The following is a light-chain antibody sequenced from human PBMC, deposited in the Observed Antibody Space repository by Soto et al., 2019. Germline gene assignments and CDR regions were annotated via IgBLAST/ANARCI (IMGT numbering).Light chain of an antibody. Sequence: DIQMTQSPYSLSAAVGDRVTITCRASQGIRHDLGWYQQKPGKAPKRLIYSASSLQSGVPPRFSGSGSGTEFTLTISSLQPEDFATYYCLQNNSYPVTFGQGTKVDIK. V-gene: IGKV1-17*01. J-gene: IGKJ1*01. CDR2: SAS. CDR3: LQNNSYPVT. CDR1: QGIRHD.